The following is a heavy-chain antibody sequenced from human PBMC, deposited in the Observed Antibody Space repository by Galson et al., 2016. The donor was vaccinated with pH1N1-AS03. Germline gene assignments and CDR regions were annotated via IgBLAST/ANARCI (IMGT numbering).Heavy chain of an antibody. CDR3: ARVWGAAAGYFDY. Sequence: PALVTPTQTLTLTCSFSGFSLTSPGVCVTWVRQPPGKALEWLATIDSDDDKYYTTSLKTRLTISKDTSKNQVVLTMTNMDPVDTATYYCARVWGAAAGYFDYWGPGNLVVGSS. D-gene: IGHD6-13*01. V-gene: IGHV2-70*20. J-gene: IGHJ4*02. CDR2: IDSDDDK. CDR1: GFSLTSPGVC.